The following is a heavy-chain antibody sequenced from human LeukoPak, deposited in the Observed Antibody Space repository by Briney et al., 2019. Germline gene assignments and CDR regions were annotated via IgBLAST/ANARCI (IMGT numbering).Heavy chain of an antibody. CDR3: ARAFYYYDSSAGY. Sequence: ASVKVFCKASGYTFTGYYMHWVRQAPGQGLEWMGWINPNSGGTNYAQKFQGRVTMTRDTSISTAYMELSRLRSDDTAVYYCARAFYYYDSSAGYWGQGTLVTVSS. J-gene: IGHJ4*02. CDR2: INPNSGGT. CDR1: GYTFTGYY. D-gene: IGHD3-22*01. V-gene: IGHV1-2*02.